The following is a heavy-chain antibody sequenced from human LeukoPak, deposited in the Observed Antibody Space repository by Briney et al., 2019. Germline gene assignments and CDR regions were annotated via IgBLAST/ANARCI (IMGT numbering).Heavy chain of an antibody. D-gene: IGHD5-24*01. CDR3: ARERDGRFFDY. J-gene: IGHJ4*02. V-gene: IGHV3-7*01. CDR1: GLTFRSFW. Sequence: SGGSLRLSCAVSGLTFRSFWMSWVRQAPGQGLEWVANINQDGSEKYFVDSVRGRFTISRDNSKNSLHLQMNTLGAEDTALYYCARERDGRFFDYWGQGTLVTVSS. CDR2: INQDGSEK.